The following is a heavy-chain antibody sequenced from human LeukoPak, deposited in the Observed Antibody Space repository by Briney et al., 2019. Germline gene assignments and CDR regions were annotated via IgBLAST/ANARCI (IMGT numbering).Heavy chain of an antibody. V-gene: IGHV3-21*01. CDR1: GFTFSNAW. CDR2: IHSSSGSI. J-gene: IGHJ3*02. CDR3: ARDLAWDAFDI. Sequence: NSGGSLRLSCAASGFTFSNAWMSWVRQAPGKGLEWVSSIHSSSGSIYYADSLKGRFTISRDNAKNSLYLQMDSLRAEDTAVYYCARDLAWDAFDIWGQGTMVTVSS.